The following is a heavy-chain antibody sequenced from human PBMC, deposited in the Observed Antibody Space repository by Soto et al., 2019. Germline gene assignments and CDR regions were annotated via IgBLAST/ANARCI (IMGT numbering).Heavy chain of an antibody. V-gene: IGHV3-66*04. J-gene: IGHJ2*01. CDR3: ARHVGDYWYFDL. D-gene: IGHD3-3*01. CDR2: IYADGHT. Sequence: EVQLVESGGDLVQPGGSLRLSCVVSGFSVSISYMGWVRQAPGKGLEWVSSIYADGHTYYADSVRGRFTIYTDNSKETLYLQMNSLRVDDTAIYYCARHVGDYWYFDLWGRGTLVTVSS. CDR1: GFSVSISY.